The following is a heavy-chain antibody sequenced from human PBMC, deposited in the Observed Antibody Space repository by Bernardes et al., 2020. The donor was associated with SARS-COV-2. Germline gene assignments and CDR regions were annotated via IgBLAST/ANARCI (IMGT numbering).Heavy chain of an antibody. Sequence: ASLKVSCKVSGYTLTALSMHWVRQAPGQGLEWMGGFDPEDGETIYAQKFQGRVTMTEDTSTDTAYMELSSLRSEDTAVYYCATVNTVTTLRWAGMDVWGQGTTVTVS. CDR3: ATVNTVTTLRWAGMDV. CDR1: GYTLTALS. CDR2: FDPEDGET. V-gene: IGHV1-24*01. J-gene: IGHJ6*02. D-gene: IGHD4-4*01.